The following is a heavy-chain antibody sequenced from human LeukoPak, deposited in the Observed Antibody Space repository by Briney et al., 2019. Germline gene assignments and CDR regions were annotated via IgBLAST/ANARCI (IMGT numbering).Heavy chain of an antibody. CDR1: GLSVWGNY. CDR3: ARLGANRTCTSGACYYCDF. CDR2: LYSGGCT. D-gene: IGHD2-8*01. J-gene: IGHJ4*02. V-gene: IGHV3-66*01. Sequence: GGSLRLSSAASGLSVWGNYMSCVPQAPGKGLERVSVLYSGGCTLYADSVKGRFTVSRDNSKNTLYLQMNSLRVGDTAVYYCARLGANRTCTSGACYYCDFWGQGTLVTVSS.